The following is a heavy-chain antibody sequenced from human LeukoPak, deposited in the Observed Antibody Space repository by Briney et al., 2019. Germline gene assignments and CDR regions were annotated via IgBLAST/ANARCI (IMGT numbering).Heavy chain of an antibody. CDR2: IYYSGST. CDR3: ARERAGYYFDN. V-gene: IGHV4-30-4*01. Sequence: SETLSVTCTVSVGSISSGDYYWGWIRQPPRKCLELIGYIYYSGSTYYNPSLKSRVTISVDTSKNQFSLKLSSVTAADTAVYYCARERAGYYFDNWGQGTLVTVSS. J-gene: IGHJ4*02. CDR1: VGSISSGDYY.